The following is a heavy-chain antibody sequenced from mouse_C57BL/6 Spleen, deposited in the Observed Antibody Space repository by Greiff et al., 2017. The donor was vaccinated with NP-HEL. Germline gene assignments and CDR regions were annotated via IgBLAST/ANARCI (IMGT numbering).Heavy chain of an antibody. J-gene: IGHJ1*03. Sequence: EVKVMESGGGLVQPGGSLKLSCAASGFTFSDYGMAWVRQAPRKGPEWVAFISNLAYSIYYADTVTGRFTISRENAKNTLYLEMSSLRSEDTAMYYCARRDSNYWYFDVWGTGTTVTVSS. CDR1: GFTFSDYG. CDR2: ISNLAYSI. V-gene: IGHV5-15*01. CDR3: ARRDSNYWYFDV. D-gene: IGHD2-5*01.